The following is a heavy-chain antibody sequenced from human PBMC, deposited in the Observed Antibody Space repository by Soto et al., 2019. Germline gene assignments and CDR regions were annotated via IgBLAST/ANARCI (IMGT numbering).Heavy chain of an antibody. CDR2: IYFRGNT. D-gene: IGHD3-22*01. CDR3: AREGGSYDSGGYLIRGAFDI. CDR1: GDSISRIDYY. J-gene: IGHJ3*02. V-gene: IGHV4-31*03. Sequence: LSLTCSVSGDSISRIDYYWTWIRQHPEKGLEWIGNIYFRGNTYYSPSLESRLTISVDTSKNQFSLKLTSVTAADTAVYYCAREGGSYDSGGYLIRGAFDIWGQGTMVTVSS.